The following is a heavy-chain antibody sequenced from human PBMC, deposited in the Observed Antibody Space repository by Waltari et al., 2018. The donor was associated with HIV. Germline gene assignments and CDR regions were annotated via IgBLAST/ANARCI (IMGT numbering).Heavy chain of an antibody. Sequence: QVQLQESGPRLVKPSETLSLTCTVSGGSISPYYWSWIRQPPGKGLEWIGYIYYSGSTTYNPSLKTRVTISVDTSRNQFSLKLSSVAAADTAVYYCARGGSWYYYDYWGQGTLVTVSS. D-gene: IGHD6-13*01. CDR2: IYYSGST. V-gene: IGHV4-59*01. CDR1: GGSISPYY. CDR3: ARGGSWYYYDY. J-gene: IGHJ4*02.